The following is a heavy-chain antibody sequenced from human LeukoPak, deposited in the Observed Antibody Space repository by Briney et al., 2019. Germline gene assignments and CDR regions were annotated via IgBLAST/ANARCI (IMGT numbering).Heavy chain of an antibody. Sequence: GGSLRLSCAASGFTFSNAWITWVRQAPGKGLEWVSVIYSGGSTYYADSVKGRFTISRDNSKNTLYLQMNSLRAEDTAVYYCARDEPSPDSTDLDYWGQGTLVTVSS. CDR1: GFTFSNAW. CDR2: IYSGGST. CDR3: ARDEPSPDSTDLDY. D-gene: IGHD2/OR15-2a*01. J-gene: IGHJ4*02. V-gene: IGHV3-66*01.